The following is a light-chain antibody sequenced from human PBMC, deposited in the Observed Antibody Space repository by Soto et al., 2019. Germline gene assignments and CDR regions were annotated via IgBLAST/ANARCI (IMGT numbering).Light chain of an antibody. CDR3: LQHNSYPFT. Sequence: DIQMTQSPSSLSASVGDRVTITCRASQGIREDLGWYQQKPGKAPKRLIYAASSLPSGVPSRFSGSGSGTEFTLTISSLPPEDFATYYCLQHNSYPFTFGQGTKLEIK. V-gene: IGKV1-17*01. CDR2: AAS. J-gene: IGKJ2*01. CDR1: QGIRED.